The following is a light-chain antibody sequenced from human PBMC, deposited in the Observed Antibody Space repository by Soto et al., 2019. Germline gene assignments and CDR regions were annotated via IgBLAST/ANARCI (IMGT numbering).Light chain of an antibody. CDR2: GNS. CDR1: SSNIGAGYD. Sequence: QSVLTQPPSVSGAPGQRVTISCTGSSSNIGAGYDVHWYQQLPGTAPKLLIYGNSNRPSGVPDRFSGSKSGTSASLAITGLQAEDEAEYYCQSYDSSLRVVFGGGTKVTVI. V-gene: IGLV1-40*01. CDR3: QSYDSSLRVV. J-gene: IGLJ2*01.